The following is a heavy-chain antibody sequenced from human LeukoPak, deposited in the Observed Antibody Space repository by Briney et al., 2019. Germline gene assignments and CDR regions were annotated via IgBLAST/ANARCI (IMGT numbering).Heavy chain of an antibody. CDR3: ARPSGWYRFFDY. J-gene: IGHJ4*02. CDR2: INHSGST. CDR1: GGSISSGGYY. V-gene: IGHV4-39*07. Sequence: SEALSLTCTVSGGSISSGGYYWSWIRQPPGKGLEWIGEINHSGSTNYNPSLKSRVTISVDTSKNQFSLKLSSVTAADTAVYYCARPSGWYRFFDYWGQGTLVTVSS. D-gene: IGHD6-19*01.